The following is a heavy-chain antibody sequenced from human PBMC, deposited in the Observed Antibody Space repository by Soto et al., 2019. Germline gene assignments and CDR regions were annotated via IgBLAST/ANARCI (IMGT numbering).Heavy chain of an antibody. CDR1: GGSFSGYY. V-gene: IGHV4-34*01. Sequence: PSETLSLTCAVYGGSFSGYYWSWIRQPPGKGLEWIGEINHSGSTNYNPSLKSRVTISVDTSKNQFSLKLSSVTAADTAVYYCARGGMVYNGIWGERGQGTLVTVSS. CDR3: ARGGMVYNGIWGE. CDR2: INHSGST. D-gene: IGHD3-16*01. J-gene: IGHJ4*02.